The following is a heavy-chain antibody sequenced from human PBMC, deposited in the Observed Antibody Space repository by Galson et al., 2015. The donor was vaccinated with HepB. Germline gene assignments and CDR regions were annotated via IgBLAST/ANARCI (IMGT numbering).Heavy chain of an antibody. V-gene: IGHV5-10-1*01. J-gene: IGHJ4*02. CDR2: IDPSDSYI. CDR3: ATSYYYDSSGYKGAIDY. D-gene: IGHD3-22*01. CDR1: GYRFTNYW. Sequence: QSGAEVKKPGESLRISCKGSGYRFTNYWTSWVRRMPGKGLEWMGKIDPSDSYIKYSPSFQGHVTISADKSISTAYLQWSSLKASDTAMYYCATSYYYDSSGYKGAIDYWGQGTLVIVSS.